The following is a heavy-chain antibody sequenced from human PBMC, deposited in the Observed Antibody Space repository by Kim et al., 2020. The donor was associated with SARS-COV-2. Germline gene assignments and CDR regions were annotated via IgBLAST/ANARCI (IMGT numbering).Heavy chain of an antibody. V-gene: IGHV3-64D*08. Sequence: GGSLRLSCSASGFTFSSYAMHWVRQAPGKGLEYVSAIIYSAGGSTYYADSVKGRFTISRDNSKNTLYLQMSSLRADDTAVYYCVKGLSGAYYLSNMDVWG. CDR1: GFTFSSYA. J-gene: IGHJ6*01. CDR2: IIYSAGGST. D-gene: IGHD3-22*01. CDR3: VKGLSGAYYLSNMDV.